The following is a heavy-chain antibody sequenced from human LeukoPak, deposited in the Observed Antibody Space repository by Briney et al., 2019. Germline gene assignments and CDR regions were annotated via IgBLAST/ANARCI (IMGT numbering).Heavy chain of an antibody. Sequence: GGSLRLSCAASGFTFSTYSMSWVRQAPGKGLEWVSSISGSGNRTYYADSVKGRFTISRDNSKNTLFLQMNSLRAEDTAVYYCAKNLYCGGGSCYPSALGMDVWGQGTTVTVSS. D-gene: IGHD2-15*01. J-gene: IGHJ6*02. V-gene: IGHV3-23*01. CDR1: GFTFSTYS. CDR3: AKNLYCGGGSCYPSALGMDV. CDR2: ISGSGNRT.